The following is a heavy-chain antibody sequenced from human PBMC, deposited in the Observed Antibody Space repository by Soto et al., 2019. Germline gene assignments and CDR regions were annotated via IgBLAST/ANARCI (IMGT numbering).Heavy chain of an antibody. D-gene: IGHD2-2*02. CDR1: GYSFTSYW. J-gene: IGHJ6*02. CDR2: IDPSDSYT. V-gene: IGHV5-10-1*01. Sequence: GESQTISCQGSGYSFTSYWVSWVRQMPGKGLEWMGRIDPSDSYTNYSTSFQGHVTISADKSISTAYLQWGSLKASDTAMYYCARQTYNYGMDVWGQGTTVTVSS. CDR3: ARQTYNYGMDV.